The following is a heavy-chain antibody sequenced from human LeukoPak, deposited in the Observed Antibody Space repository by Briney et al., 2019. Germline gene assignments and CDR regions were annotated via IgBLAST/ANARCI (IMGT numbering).Heavy chain of an antibody. CDR1: GYTFTSYG. Sequence: ASVKVSCKASGYTFTSYGISWVRQAPGQGLEWMGWISAYNGNTNYAQKLQGRVTMTTDTSTSTAYMELRSLRSEDTAVYYCARGVSVVVPAAIWFDPWGQGTLVTVSS. J-gene: IGHJ5*02. D-gene: IGHD2-2*01. CDR2: ISAYNGNT. CDR3: ARGVSVVVPAAIWFDP. V-gene: IGHV1-18*01.